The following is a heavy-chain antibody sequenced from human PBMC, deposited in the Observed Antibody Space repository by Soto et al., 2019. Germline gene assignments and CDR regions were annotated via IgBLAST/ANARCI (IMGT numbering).Heavy chain of an antibody. V-gene: IGHV3-30*18. J-gene: IGHJ6*02. CDR1: GFTFISYG. CDR3: AKDPAVVHRRGWGMDV. D-gene: IGHD2-15*01. Sequence: PGGSLRLSCAASGFTFISYGMHWVRQAPGKGLEWVAVISYDGGNKYYADSVKGRFTISRDNSKNTLYLQMNSLRAEDTAVYYCAKDPAVVHRRGWGMDVWGQGTTVTVSS. CDR2: ISYDGGNK.